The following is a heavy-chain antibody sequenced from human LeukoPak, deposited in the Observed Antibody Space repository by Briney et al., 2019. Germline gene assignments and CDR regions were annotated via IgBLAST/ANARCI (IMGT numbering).Heavy chain of an antibody. D-gene: IGHD6-13*01. CDR2: IYPGDSDT. V-gene: IGHV5-51*01. J-gene: IGHJ4*02. CDR3: ARGEAQQLVLFDY. CDR1: GYSFTSYW. Sequence: GESLKISCKGSGYSFTSYWIGWVRQMPGKGLEWMGIIYPGDSDTRYSPSFQGQFTISADKSISTAYLQWSSLKASDTAMYYCARGEAQQLVLFDYWGQGTLVTVSS.